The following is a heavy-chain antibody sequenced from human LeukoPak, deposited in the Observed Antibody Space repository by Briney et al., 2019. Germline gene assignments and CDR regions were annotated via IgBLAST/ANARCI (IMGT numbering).Heavy chain of an antibody. D-gene: IGHD5-18*01. V-gene: IGHV1-18*01. CDR3: ARKPRGLPSSSYYMDV. J-gene: IGHJ6*03. CDR1: GYTFTSYG. CDR2: ISAYNGNT. Sequence: ASVKVSCKASGYTFTSYGISWVRQAPGQGLEWMGWISAYNGNTNYAQKLQGRVTMTTDTSTSKDYMGLRNLRSDDPAVYYCARKPRGLPSSSYYMDVWGKGTTVTVSS.